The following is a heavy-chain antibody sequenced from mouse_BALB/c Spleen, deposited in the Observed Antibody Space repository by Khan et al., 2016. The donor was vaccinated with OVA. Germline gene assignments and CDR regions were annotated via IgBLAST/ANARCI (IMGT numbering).Heavy chain of an antibody. J-gene: IGHJ4*01. Sequence: QIQLVQSGPELKKPGETVQISCKASGFTFTNYGMNWVRQAPGKGLKWMGWINTYTGEPTFTDHFTGRFAFSLETSARTAYWKSNSLKNEDTATYFCARVGYNGTMDFWGQGTSVTVSS. D-gene: IGHD2-14*01. V-gene: IGHV9-3-1*01. CDR3: ARVGYNGTMDF. CDR2: INTYTGEP. CDR1: GFTFTNYG.